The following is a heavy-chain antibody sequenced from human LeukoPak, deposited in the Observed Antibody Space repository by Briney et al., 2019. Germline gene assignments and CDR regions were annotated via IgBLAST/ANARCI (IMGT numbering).Heavy chain of an antibody. D-gene: IGHD4-17*01. CDR2: INHGGSA. J-gene: IGHJ4*02. CDR3: ARKTVTTGVDY. V-gene: IGHV4-34*01. Sequence: SETLSLTCADYGGSFSGYFWSWIRQPPGKGLEWIGEINHGGSANYNPSLKSRFTISVDTSKNQFSLKLTSVTAADTAVYYCARKTVTTGVDYWGQGTLVTVSS. CDR1: GGSFSGYF.